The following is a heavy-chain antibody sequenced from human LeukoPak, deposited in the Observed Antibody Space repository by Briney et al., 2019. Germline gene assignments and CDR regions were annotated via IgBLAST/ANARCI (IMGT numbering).Heavy chain of an antibody. CDR2: INPNSGGT. D-gene: IGHD3-22*01. Sequence: ASVKVSCKASGYTFTGYYMHWVRQAPGQGLEWMGRINPNSGGTNYAQKFQGRVTITTDESTSTAYMELSSLRSEDTAVYYCARDRNYYDSSGYYLDWGQGTLVTVSS. J-gene: IGHJ4*02. CDR3: ARDRNYYDSSGYYLD. CDR1: GYTFTGYY. V-gene: IGHV1-2*06.